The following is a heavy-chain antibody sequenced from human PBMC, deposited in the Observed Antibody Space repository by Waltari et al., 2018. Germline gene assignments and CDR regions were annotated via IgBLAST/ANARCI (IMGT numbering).Heavy chain of an antibody. CDR1: GGSISSGSYY. CDR3: AREISAAAGNLFGYYYYYGMDV. V-gene: IGHV4-61*02. J-gene: IGHJ6*02. D-gene: IGHD6-13*01. Sequence: QVQLQESGPGLVKPSQTLSLTCTVSGGSISSGSYYWSWIRQPAGTGLEWIGRIYISGSTNYNPSLKSRVTISVDTSKNQFSLKLSSVTAADTAVYYCAREISAAAGNLFGYYYYYGMDVWGQGTTVTISS. CDR2: IYISGST.